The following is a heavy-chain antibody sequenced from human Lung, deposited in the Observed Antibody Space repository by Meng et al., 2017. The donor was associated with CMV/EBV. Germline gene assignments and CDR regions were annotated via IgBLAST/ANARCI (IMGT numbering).Heavy chain of an antibody. CDR2: IYYSGGT. CDR3: ARHYCGSNVCYTDWFDP. CDR1: GGSISPYY. Sequence: SETLSLTCTVSGGSISPYYWSWIRQPPGKGLEWIGYIYYSGGTNYNPSLKSRVTISVDTSKNQFSLKLTSVTAADTAVYYCARHYCGSNVCYTDWFDPWGQGTLVTVSS. J-gene: IGHJ5*02. V-gene: IGHV4-59*01. D-gene: IGHD2-2*02.